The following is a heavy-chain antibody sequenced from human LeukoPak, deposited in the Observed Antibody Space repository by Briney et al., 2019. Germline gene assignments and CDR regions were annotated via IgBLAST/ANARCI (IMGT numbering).Heavy chain of an antibody. CDR2: ISSSGRST. D-gene: IGHD1-26*01. CDR1: GFTFSNYE. V-gene: IGHV3-48*03. J-gene: IGHJ4*02. Sequence: GGSLRLSCATSGFTFSNYEMSWVRQTPGKGLEWVSYISSSGRSTYYADSVKGRFTISRDNAKSSLCLQMDSLRAGDTAVYYCAREDGSQLDYWGRGTLVTVSS. CDR3: AREDGSQLDY.